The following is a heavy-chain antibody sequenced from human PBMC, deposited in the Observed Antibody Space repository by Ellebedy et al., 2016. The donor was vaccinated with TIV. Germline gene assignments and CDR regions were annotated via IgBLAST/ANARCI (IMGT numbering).Heavy chain of an antibody. J-gene: IGHJ2*01. V-gene: IGHV1-69*04. CDR2: IIPILGIA. D-gene: IGHD2-2*01. Sequence: AASVKVSCKASGYTFTSYGISWVRQAPGQGLEWMGRIIPILGIANYAQKFQGRVTITADKSTSTAYMELSSLRSEDTAVYYCARVGIVVVPAAPDWYFDLWGRGTLVTVSS. CDR3: ARVGIVVVPAAPDWYFDL. CDR1: GYTFTSYG.